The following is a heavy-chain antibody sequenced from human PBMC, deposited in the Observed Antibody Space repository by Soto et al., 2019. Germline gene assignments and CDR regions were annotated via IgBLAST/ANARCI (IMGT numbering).Heavy chain of an antibody. V-gene: IGHV3-11*01. J-gene: IGHJ6*02. CDR3: AREGYCTNGVCNYYGMDV. CDR1: GFTFSDYY. CDR2: ISSSGSTI. Sequence: GGSLRLSCAASGFTFSDYYMSWIRQAPGRGLEWVSYISSSGSTIYYADSVKVRFTISRDNAKNALYLQMNSLRAEDTAVYYCAREGYCTNGVCNYYGMDVWGQGTTVTVSS. D-gene: IGHD2-8*01.